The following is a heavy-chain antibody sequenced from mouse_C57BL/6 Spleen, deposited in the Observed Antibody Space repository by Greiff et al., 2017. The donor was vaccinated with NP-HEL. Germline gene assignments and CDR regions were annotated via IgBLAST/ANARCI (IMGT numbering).Heavy chain of an antibody. CDR3: ARGAITTVVATDYFDY. D-gene: IGHD1-1*01. CDR2: IDPSDSET. V-gene: IGHV1-52*01. Sequence: QVHVKQSGAELVRPGSSVKLSCKASGYTFTSYWMHWVKQRPIQGLEWIGNIDPSDSETHYNQKFKDKATLTVDKSSSTAYMQLSSLTSEDSAVYYCARGAITTVVATDYFDYWGQGTTLTVSS. CDR1: GYTFTSYW. J-gene: IGHJ2*01.